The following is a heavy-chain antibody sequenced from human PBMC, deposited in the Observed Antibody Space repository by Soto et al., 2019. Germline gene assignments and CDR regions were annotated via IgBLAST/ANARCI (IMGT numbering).Heavy chain of an antibody. J-gene: IGHJ4*02. Sequence: QVQLQESGPGLVKPSETLSLTCTVSGGSISSYYWSWIRQPPGKGLEWIGYIYYSGSTNYNPSLKSRVTISVDTSKNQFSLKLSSVTAADTAVYYCARCPVAVAVFDYWGQGTLVTVSS. V-gene: IGHV4-59*01. CDR3: ARCPVAVAVFDY. CDR2: IYYSGST. CDR1: GGSISSYY. D-gene: IGHD6-19*01.